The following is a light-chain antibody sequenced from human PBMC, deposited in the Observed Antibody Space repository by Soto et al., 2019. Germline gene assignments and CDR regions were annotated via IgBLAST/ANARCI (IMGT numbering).Light chain of an antibody. J-gene: IGLJ1*01. Sequence: QSLLTQPASVSGCPGQAITVSCSGTSSDIGAHNFVSWYQQHPGKAPKLIIYEVINRPSGVSDRFSGSKSDNTASLTISGLQSEDEADYYCNSYTTSNTFVFVSGTKVTVL. V-gene: IGLV2-14*03. CDR3: NSYTTSNTFV. CDR1: SSDIGAHNF. CDR2: EVI.